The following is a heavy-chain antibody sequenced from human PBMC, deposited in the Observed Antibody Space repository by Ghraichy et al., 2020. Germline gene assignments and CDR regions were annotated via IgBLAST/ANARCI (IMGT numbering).Heavy chain of an antibody. V-gene: IGHV3-23*01. J-gene: IGHJ4*03. Sequence: GGSLRLSCAASGFSFSSFAMTWVRQPPGKGLQWVSIISGTDSRTYYADSVRGRFTISRDNSRNTLYLQMNSLRAEDTAVYYCAKTDSRGDFDCCSGYFPLCDWGLGSLGTVCS. CDR1: GFSFSSFA. CDR2: ISGTDSRT. CDR3: AKTDSRGDFDCCSGYFPLCD. D-gene: IGHD3-3*01.